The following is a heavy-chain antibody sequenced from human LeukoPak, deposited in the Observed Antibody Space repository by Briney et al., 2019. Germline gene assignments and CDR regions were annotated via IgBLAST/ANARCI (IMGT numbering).Heavy chain of an antibody. J-gene: IGHJ4*02. Sequence: GGSLRLSCAASGFTFSNYAMSWVRQAPGKGLEWVSGIRGSGGTTYYADPVKGRFTISRDNSKNTLYLQMNSLRAEDTAVYYCAKDQAPTVGATDFWGQGTLVTVSS. CDR3: AKDQAPTVGATDF. CDR2: IRGSGGTT. CDR1: GFTFSNYA. D-gene: IGHD1-26*01. V-gene: IGHV3-23*01.